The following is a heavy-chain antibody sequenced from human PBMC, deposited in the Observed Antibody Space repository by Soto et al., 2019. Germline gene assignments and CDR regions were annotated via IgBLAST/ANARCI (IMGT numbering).Heavy chain of an antibody. CDR1: GYSFTSYW. D-gene: IGHD6-19*01. CDR2: IDPSDSYT. J-gene: IGHJ6*02. CDR3: ARRGIAVAGSGGYYYGMDV. Sequence: PGESLKISCKGSGYSFTSYWISWVRQMPGKGLEWMGRIDPSDSYTNYSPSSQGHVTISADKSISTAYLQWSSLKASDTAMYYCARRGIAVAGSGGYYYGMDVWGQGTTVTVSS. V-gene: IGHV5-10-1*01.